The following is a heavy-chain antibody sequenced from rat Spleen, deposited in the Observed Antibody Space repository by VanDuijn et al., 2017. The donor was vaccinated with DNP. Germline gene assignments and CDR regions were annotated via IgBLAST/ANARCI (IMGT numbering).Heavy chain of an antibody. D-gene: IGHD1-11*01. CDR3: TKYGGYSGD. J-gene: IGHJ2*01. CDR2: VWFDGDA. V-gene: IGHV2-1*01. CDR1: GFSLTTHS. Sequence: QVQLKESGPGLVQPSETLSLTCTISGFSLTTHSVSWVRQPSGKGPEWMGRVWFDGDAVYNSTLKSRLNISRDTSKSQVFLEMNSLQTEDTAIYFCTKYGGYSGDWGQGVMVTVSS.